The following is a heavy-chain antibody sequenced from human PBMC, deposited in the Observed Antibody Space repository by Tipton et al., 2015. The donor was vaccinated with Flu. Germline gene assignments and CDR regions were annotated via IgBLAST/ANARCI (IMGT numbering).Heavy chain of an antibody. J-gene: IGHJ6*02. CDR1: GYTFTSYG. Sequence: QLVQSGAEVKKPGASVKVSCKASGYTFTSYGISWVRQAPGQGLEWMGWISAYNGNTNYAQKLQGRVTMTTDTSTSTAYMELRSLRSDDTAVYYCARAYDFWSGYYKDYYYGMDVWGQGTTVPVSS. V-gene: IGHV1-18*01. D-gene: IGHD3-3*01. CDR2: ISAYNGNT. CDR3: ARAYDFWSGYYKDYYYGMDV.